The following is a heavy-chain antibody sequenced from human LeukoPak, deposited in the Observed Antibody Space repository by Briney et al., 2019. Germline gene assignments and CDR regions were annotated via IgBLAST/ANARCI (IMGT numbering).Heavy chain of an antibody. V-gene: IGHV6-1*01. Sequence: SQTLSLTCAISGDSVSSNSVTWNWIRQSPSRGLEWLGRTDYRSTWYNDYAVSVRGRITVNPDTSKNQFSLHLNSVTPEDTAVYYCARRLTQYDCFDPWGQGILVTVSS. D-gene: IGHD2-21*02. J-gene: IGHJ5*02. CDR3: ARRLTQYDCFDP. CDR1: GDSVSSNSVT. CDR2: TDYRSTWYN.